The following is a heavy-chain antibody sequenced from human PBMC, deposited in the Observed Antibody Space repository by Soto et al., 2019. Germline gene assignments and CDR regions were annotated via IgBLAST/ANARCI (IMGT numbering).Heavy chain of an antibody. Sequence: SVKVYFKTSRASISRYAISSVRQAPGQGLERMGGIIPIFGTANYAQKCQGRVTITADKSTSTAYMELSTLRSEDTAVNYCASVVNSGGWFDPWGRGTMVTVSS. CDR1: RASISRYA. CDR2: IIPIFGTA. J-gene: IGHJ5*02. CDR3: ASVVNSGGWFDP. V-gene: IGHV1-69*06. D-gene: IGHD2-21*01.